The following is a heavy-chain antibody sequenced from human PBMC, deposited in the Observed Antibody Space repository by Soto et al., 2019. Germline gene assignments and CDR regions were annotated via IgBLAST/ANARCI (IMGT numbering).Heavy chain of an antibody. CDR1: GFTFSVSG. D-gene: IGHD3-16*01. Sequence: PGXSLELSCAASGFTFSVSGMHWVFQASGKGREWMGNIKDAGSAKHYVDSAKGRFTISRDNGKNSLYLQMNSLRAEDTAVYYCAREFVGRQRTVDYWGQGTLVTVSS. CDR2: IKDAGSAK. CDR3: AREFVGRQRTVDY. J-gene: IGHJ4*02. V-gene: IGHV3-7*05.